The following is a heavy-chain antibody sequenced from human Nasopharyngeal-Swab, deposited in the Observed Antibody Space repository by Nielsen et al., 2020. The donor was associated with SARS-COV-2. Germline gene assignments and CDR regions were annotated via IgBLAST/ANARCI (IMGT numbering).Heavy chain of an antibody. Sequence: SQNLSLTCAVYGGSFSGYYWSWIRQSPGKGLEWIGEINHSGSINYNLSLKSRVTISVETSKNQFSLKLSSVTAADTAVYYCARGRGITVTTPSPVFDYWGQGTLVTVSS. CDR1: GGSFSGYY. V-gene: IGHV4-34*01. J-gene: IGHJ4*02. CDR2: INHSGSI. D-gene: IGHD1-20*01. CDR3: ARGRGITVTTPSPVFDY.